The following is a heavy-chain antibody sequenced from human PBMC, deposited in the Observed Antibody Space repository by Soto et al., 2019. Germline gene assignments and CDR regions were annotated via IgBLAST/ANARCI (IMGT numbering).Heavy chain of an antibody. Sequence: QLQLQESGSGLVKPSQTLSLTCAVSGGSISSGGYSWSWIRQPPGKGLEWIGYIYHSGSTYYNPSPXRXXTIAVARSKTLFSLKLSSVTAADTAVSYCARVPDRWGQGTLVTVSS. V-gene: IGHV4-30-2*01. CDR2: IYHSGST. D-gene: IGHD2-2*01. CDR3: ARVPDR. CDR1: GGSISSGGYS. J-gene: IGHJ5*02.